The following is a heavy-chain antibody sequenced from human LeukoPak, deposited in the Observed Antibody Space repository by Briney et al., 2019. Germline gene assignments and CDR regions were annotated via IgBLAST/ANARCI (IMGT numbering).Heavy chain of an antibody. J-gene: IGHJ5*02. CDR3: ARGVREYDILTGYYSDWFDP. CDR2: INHSGST. CDR1: GGSFSGYY. D-gene: IGHD3-9*01. V-gene: IGHV4-34*01. Sequence: PSETLSLTCAVYGGSFSGYYWSWLRQPPGKGLDGIGEINHSGSTNYNPSLKSRVTISVDTSKTQFSLKLSSVTAADTAVYYCARGVREYDILTGYYSDWFDPWGQGTLVTVSS.